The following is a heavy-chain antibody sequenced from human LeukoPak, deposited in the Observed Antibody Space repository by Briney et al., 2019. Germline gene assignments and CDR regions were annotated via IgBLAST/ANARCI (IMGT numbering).Heavy chain of an antibody. CDR1: GFSFSDHG. CDR3: ARDPGRGSGSYFAFDY. V-gene: IGHV3-30*03. D-gene: IGHD1-26*01. Sequence: GGSLRLSCVAYGFSFSDHGMHWVRQAQGKGLEWVAVISYDGSIKYYADSVKGRFTISRDSFKNTLFLQMSSLRAEDTALYYCARDPGRGSGSYFAFDYWGQGTLVTVSS. CDR2: ISYDGSIK. J-gene: IGHJ4*02.